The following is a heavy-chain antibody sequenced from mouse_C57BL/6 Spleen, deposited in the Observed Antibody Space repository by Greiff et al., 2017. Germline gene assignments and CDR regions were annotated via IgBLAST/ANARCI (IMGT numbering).Heavy chain of an antibody. CDR1: GFNIKNTY. J-gene: IGHJ2*01. D-gene: IGHD1-1*01. CDR3: ARPSVVAPYYFDY. Sequence: EVMLVESVAELVRPGASVKLSCTASGFNIKNTYMHWVKQRPEQGLEWIGRIDPANGNTKYAPKFQGKATITADTSSNTAYLQLSSLTSEDTAIYYCARPSVVAPYYFDYWGQGTTLTVSS. CDR2: IDPANGNT. V-gene: IGHV14-3*01.